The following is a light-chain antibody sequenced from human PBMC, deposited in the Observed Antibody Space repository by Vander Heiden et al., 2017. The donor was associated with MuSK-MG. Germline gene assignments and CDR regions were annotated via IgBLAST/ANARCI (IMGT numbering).Light chain of an antibody. CDR3: ASWDESMNVPGV. V-gene: IGLV1-44*01. Sequence: QSVLTQPPSASATPGQRVTIACSGSSPNIGSHTVNWYQQLPGAAPKLLSYNINQRTSGVPDRFSGSKSGTSASLATSGLQSEDEADYFCASWDESMNVPGVFGGGTRLTVL. CDR1: SPNIGSHT. CDR2: NIN. J-gene: IGLJ3*02.